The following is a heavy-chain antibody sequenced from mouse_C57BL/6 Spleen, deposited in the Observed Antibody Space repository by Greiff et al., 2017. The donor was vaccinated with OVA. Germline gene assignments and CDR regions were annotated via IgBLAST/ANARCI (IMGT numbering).Heavy chain of an antibody. Sequence: QVQLQQSGAELVKPGASVKMSCKASGYTFTSYWITWVKQRPGQGLEWIGDIYPGSGSTNYNEKFKSKATLTVDTSSSTAYMQLSSLTSEDSAVYYCAGSGYVGTWFAYWGQGTLVTVSA. D-gene: IGHD3-2*02. CDR3: AGSGYVGTWFAY. CDR1: GYTFTSYW. V-gene: IGHV1-55*01. CDR2: IYPGSGST. J-gene: IGHJ3*01.